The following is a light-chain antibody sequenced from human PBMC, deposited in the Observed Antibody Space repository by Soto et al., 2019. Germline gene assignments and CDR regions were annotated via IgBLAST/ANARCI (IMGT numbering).Light chain of an antibody. J-gene: IGKJ1*01. CDR2: RAS. Sequence: EIVLTQSPATLSVSPWESATLSCTASHYIYSNVAGFKQRPGQAPRVLIYRASTRATGTPARFSGSGSGTEFTLTITSLKSEDFALYYCQQYHNLWTFGQGTKVDIK. CDR3: QQYHNLWT. V-gene: IGKV3-15*01. CDR1: HYIYSN.